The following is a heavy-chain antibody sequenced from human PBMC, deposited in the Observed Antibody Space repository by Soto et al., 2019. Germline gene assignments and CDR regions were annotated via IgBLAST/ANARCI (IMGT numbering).Heavy chain of an antibody. CDR3: ARDDGYGDYEGV. J-gene: IGHJ4*02. V-gene: IGHV1-69*08. CDR1: GGTFSSYT. Sequence: QVQLVQSGAEVKKPGSSVKVSCKASGGTFSSYTISWVRQAPGQGLEWMGRIIPILGIANYAQKFQGRVTITADKSTSTAYMELSSLRSEDTAVYYCARDDGYGDYEGVWGQGTLVTVSS. D-gene: IGHD4-17*01. CDR2: IIPILGIA.